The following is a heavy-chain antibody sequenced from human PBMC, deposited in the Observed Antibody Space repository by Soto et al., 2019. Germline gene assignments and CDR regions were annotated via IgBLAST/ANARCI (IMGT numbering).Heavy chain of an antibody. D-gene: IGHD5-18*01. CDR1: GYASTSYG. CDR2: ISAYNGNT. CDR3: ARGGSPGDIPLWFII. V-gene: IGHV1-18*01. J-gene: IGHJ4*02. Sequence: QVQLVQCGAEVKKPGASVKVSCKASGYASTSYGISWVRQAHGQGLEWMGWISAYNGNTNYAQKLQGRVTMTTDTSTTTAYMELMSLRSDDTAVYYCARGGSPGDIPLWFIIWGQGTLVTVSS.